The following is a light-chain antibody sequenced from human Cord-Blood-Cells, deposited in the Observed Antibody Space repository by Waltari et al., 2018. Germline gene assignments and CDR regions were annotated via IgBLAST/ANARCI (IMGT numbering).Light chain of an antibody. V-gene: IGLV3-19*01. Sequence: SSELTQDPAVSVALGQTVRITCQGDRLRSYYASWYQQKPGQAPVLVIYGKNHRPSGIPHRFSGSRSGNTAALTITGAHAEDEAYYYCNSRDSSGNHLVFGGGTKLTVL. CDR2: GKN. CDR1: RLRSYY. CDR3: NSRDSSGNHLV. J-gene: IGLJ3*02.